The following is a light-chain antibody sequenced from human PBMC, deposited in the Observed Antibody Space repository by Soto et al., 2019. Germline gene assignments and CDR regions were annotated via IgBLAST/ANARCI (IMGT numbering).Light chain of an antibody. V-gene: IGKV3-15*01. CDR2: DAS. Sequence: EIVMTQSPATLSVSLGERATLSCRASQSASSNLAWYHQKPGQAPRLLIHDASARATDIPPRISGSGSGTEFTLTIRSLQSEDFAIYYCQQYNKWPLTFGQGTKLEIK. J-gene: IGKJ2*01. CDR1: QSASSN. CDR3: QQYNKWPLT.